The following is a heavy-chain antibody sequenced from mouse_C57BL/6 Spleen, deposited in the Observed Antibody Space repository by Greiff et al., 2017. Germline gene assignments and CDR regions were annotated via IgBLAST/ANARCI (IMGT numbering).Heavy chain of an antibody. CDR1: GYTFTSYW. CDR3: ARGHYCGDGY. V-gene: IGHV1-50*01. CDR2: IHPSVGCT. Sequence: QVQLQQPGAELVKPGASVKLSCKASGYTFTSYWMQWVKQRPGQGLEWIGEIHPSVGCTNYNQKFKGKATLTVDTSSSTAYMQLSSLTSEDSAVYYCARGHYCGDGYWGQGTTLTVSS. D-gene: IGHD1-1*01. J-gene: IGHJ2*01.